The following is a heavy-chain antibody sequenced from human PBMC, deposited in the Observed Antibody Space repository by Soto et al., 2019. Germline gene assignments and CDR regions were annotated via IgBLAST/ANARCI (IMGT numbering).Heavy chain of an antibody. Sequence: GASVKVSCKASGYTFTSYAIHWVRQAPGQRLERMGWINAGNGNAKYSQKFQGRVTITRDTSASTAYMELSSLRSEDTAVYYCAKRPCGVNDYYFDFWGLGTLVTVSS. D-gene: IGHD3-3*01. CDR2: INAGNGNA. V-gene: IGHV1-3*01. CDR1: GYTFTSYA. J-gene: IGHJ4*02. CDR3: AKRPCGVNDYYFDF.